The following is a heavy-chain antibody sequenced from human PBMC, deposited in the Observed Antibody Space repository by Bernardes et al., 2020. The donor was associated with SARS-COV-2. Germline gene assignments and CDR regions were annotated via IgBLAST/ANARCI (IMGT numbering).Heavy chain of an antibody. D-gene: IGHD4-17*01. CDR3: ATAPTVTKASWFDP. Sequence: ASVKVSCMVSGYTLTELSMHWVRQAPGKGLEWMGGFDPEDGETIYAQKFQGRVTMTEDTSTDTAYMELSSLRSEDTAVYYCATAPTVTKASWFDPWGQGTLVTVSS. CDR1: GYTLTELS. V-gene: IGHV1-24*01. CDR2: FDPEDGET. J-gene: IGHJ5*02.